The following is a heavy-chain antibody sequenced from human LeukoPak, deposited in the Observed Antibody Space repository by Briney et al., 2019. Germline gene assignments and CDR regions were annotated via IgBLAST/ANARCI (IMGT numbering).Heavy chain of an antibody. CDR2: IYQSGST. J-gene: IGHJ3*02. CDR3: ARSWYNGNYHGAFNM. Sequence: PSETLSLTCAVSGGSISSAGYSWSWVRQPPGKGLEWIGFIYQSGSTYYNPSLQSRVTISVDRSKNQFSLRLTSVTAADTAVYYCARSWYNGNYHGAFNMWDEGTMVTVTS. V-gene: IGHV4-30-2*01. D-gene: IGHD1-26*01. CDR1: GGSISSAGYS.